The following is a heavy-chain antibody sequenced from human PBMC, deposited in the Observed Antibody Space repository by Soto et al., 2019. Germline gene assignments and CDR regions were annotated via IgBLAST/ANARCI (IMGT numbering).Heavy chain of an antibody. CDR1: GDSVSSNSAA. D-gene: IGHD5-12*01. J-gene: IGHJ6*02. CDR2: TYYRSKWYN. CDR3: ARDIVATITRGKTYYYYGMDV. Sequence: SQTLSLTCAISGDSVSSNSAAWNWIRQSPSRGLEWLGRTYYRSKWYNDYAVSVKSRITINPDTSKNQFSLQLNSVTPEDTAVYYCARDIVATITRGKTYYYYGMDVWGQGTTVTVS. V-gene: IGHV6-1*01.